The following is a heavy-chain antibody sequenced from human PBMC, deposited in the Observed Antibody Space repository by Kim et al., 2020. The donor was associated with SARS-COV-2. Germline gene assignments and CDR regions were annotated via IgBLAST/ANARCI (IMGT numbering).Heavy chain of an antibody. CDR3: ATSSLDYYYYYMDV. D-gene: IGHD3-16*01. Sequence: ADSVEGRFTISRNNSKNTLYLKMNRLRAEDTAVYYCATSSLDYYYYYMDVWGKGTTVTVSS. V-gene: IGHV3-53*01. J-gene: IGHJ6*03.